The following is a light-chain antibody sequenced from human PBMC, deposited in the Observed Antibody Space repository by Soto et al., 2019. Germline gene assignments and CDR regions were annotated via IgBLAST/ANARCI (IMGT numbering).Light chain of an antibody. CDR1: QNDSSS. CDR2: DAS. V-gene: IGKV3-11*01. Sequence: EIVLTQSPATLSLSPGERATLSCRASQNDSSSFAWYQQKPGQAPRLLIYDASNRAAGIPARFSGSGSGTDFTLTISSLEPEDFAVYYRQQRSNWPLTFGGGTKVEIK. CDR3: QQRSNWPLT. J-gene: IGKJ4*01.